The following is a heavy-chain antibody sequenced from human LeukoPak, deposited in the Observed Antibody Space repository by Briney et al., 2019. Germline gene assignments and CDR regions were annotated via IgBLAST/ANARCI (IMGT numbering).Heavy chain of an antibody. J-gene: IGHJ5*02. Sequence: RGSLRLSCAASGFTFSSDWMHWVRQAPEEGLVRVSRINADVSITYYAPSANGRSTIHRDNAKTTLYLQMHSLTAEGTGLYHCVRGARRDCCYSSCTRASWFDPGGQGSLVTVS. CDR2: INADVSIT. CDR3: VRGARRDCCYSSCTRASWFDP. V-gene: IGHV3-74*01. CDR1: GFTFSSDW. D-gene: IGHD6-13*01.